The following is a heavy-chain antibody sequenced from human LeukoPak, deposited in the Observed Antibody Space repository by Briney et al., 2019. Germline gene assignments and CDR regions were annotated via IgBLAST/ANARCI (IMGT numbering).Heavy chain of an antibody. D-gene: IGHD5-18*01. V-gene: IGHV3-13*01. CDR1: GFTLGSHD. CDR2: VSSGFHA. J-gene: IGHJ4*02. Sequence: PGGSLRLSCTASGFTLGSHDMHWVRQIPGQGLEWVAAVSSGFHAFFADSVQGRFTVSREDARNSLYLQMNSLRAGDTAVYYCVREARGYHYTYFDYWGQGTLFTVSS. CDR3: VREARGYHYTYFDY.